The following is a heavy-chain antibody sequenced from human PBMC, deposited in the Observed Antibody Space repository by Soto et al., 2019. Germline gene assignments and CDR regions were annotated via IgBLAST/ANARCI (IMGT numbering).Heavy chain of an antibody. J-gene: IGHJ4*02. CDR3: ARDLDSSSWYGYFDY. CDR1: GDTFSSYT. D-gene: IGHD6-13*01. CDR2: IIPILGIA. V-gene: IGHV1-69*04. Sequence: ASVKVSCKASGDTFSSYTISWVRQAPGQGLEWMGRIIPILGIANYAQKFQGRVTITADKSTSTAYMELSSLRSEDTAVYYCARDLDSSSWYGYFDYWGQGTLVTVSS.